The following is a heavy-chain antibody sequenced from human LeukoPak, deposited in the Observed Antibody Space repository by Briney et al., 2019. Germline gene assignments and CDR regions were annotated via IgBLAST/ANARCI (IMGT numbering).Heavy chain of an antibody. CDR2: INPNSGGT. CDR3: ARDSRDGYTRRHAFDI. J-gene: IGHJ3*02. D-gene: IGHD5-24*01. Sequence: ASVKVSCKASGYTFTGYYMHWVRQAPGQGLEWMGWINPNSGGTNYAQKFQGRVTMTRDTSISTAYMELSRLRSDDTAVYYCARDSRDGYTRRHAFDIWGQGTMVTVSS. V-gene: IGHV1-2*02. CDR1: GYTFTGYY.